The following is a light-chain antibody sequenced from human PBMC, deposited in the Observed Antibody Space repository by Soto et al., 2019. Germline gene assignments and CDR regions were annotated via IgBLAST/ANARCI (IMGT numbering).Light chain of an antibody. CDR3: LQYDDWHRT. CDR2: DTS. J-gene: IGKJ1*01. Sequence: EIVLTQSPGTLSLSPGGRATLSCRASQSVSSSSLSWYQQKPGQAPRLLIYDTSSRATDIPDRFSGSGSGTDFTLTISRLEPEDFTVYYCLQYDDWHRTFGQGTKVEIK. CDR1: QSVSSSS. V-gene: IGKV3-20*01.